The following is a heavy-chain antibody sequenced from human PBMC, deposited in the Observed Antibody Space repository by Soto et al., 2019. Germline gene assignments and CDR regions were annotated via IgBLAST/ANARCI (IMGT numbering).Heavy chain of an antibody. CDR1: GGSISSYY. V-gene: IGHV4-59*01. CDR2: IYYSGST. CDR3: ARLSGWNYIVY. Sequence: PSETLSLTCTVSGGSISSYYWSWIRQPPGKGLEWIGYIYYSGSTNYNPSLKSRVTISVDTSKNQFSLKLSSVTAADTAVYYGARLSGWNYIVYLGQGTLVTVSS. J-gene: IGHJ4*02. D-gene: IGHD1-7*01.